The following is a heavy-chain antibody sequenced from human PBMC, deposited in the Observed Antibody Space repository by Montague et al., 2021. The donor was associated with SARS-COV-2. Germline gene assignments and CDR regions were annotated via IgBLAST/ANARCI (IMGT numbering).Heavy chain of an antibody. CDR1: GGSISSGDYY. CDR3: ATDAWATGTGFFDN. J-gene: IGHJ4*02. V-gene: IGHV4-61*02. CDR2: IYTTGST. D-gene: IGHD1-1*01. Sequence: TLSLTCTVSGGSISSGDYYWIRIPQPAGRTLDWIGRIYTTGSTSHNLPLKSRVTISADTSKTQLSLKLSSVAAADTAFYYCATDAWATGTGFFDNWGPGTLATVSS.